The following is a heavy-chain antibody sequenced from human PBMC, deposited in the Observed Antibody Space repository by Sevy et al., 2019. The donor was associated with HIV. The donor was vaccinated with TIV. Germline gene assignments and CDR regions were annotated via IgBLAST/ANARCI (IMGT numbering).Heavy chain of an antibody. Sequence: GPLRLSCAASGFTFSSYAMHWVRQAPGKGLEWVAVISYDGSNKYYADSVKGRFTISRDNSKNTLYLQMNSLRAEDTAVYYCARDGDIVVVVASEWGAFDIWGQGTMVTVSS. CDR3: ARDGDIVVVVASEWGAFDI. CDR1: GFTFSSYA. J-gene: IGHJ3*02. CDR2: ISYDGSNK. D-gene: IGHD2-15*01. V-gene: IGHV3-30-3*01.